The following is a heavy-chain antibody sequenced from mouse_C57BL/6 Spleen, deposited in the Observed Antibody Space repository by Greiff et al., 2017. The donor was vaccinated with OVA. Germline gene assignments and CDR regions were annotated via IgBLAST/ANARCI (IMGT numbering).Heavy chain of an antibody. CDR1: GYTFTSYW. D-gene: IGHD2-2*01. CDR2: IYPGNSDT. Sequence: EVQLQQSGTVLARPGASVKMSCKTSGYTFTSYWMHWVKQRPGQGLEWIGAIYPGNSDTSYNQKFKGKAKLTAVTSASTAYMELSSLTNEDSAVYYCTRSSTMVTPEAYWGQGTLVTVSA. CDR3: TRSSTMVTPEAY. V-gene: IGHV1-5*01. J-gene: IGHJ3*01.